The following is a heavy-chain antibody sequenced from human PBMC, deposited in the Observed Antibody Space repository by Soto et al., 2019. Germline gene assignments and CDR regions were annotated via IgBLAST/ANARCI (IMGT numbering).Heavy chain of an antibody. Sequence: QVQLQESGPGLVKPSQTLSLTCTVSGGSISSGGYYWSWIRQHPGKGLEWIGYIYYSGSTYYNPSLKSRVTISVDTSKNQFCLKLSSVTAADTAVYYCARDQLRYCGSGICGYFDLWGRGTLVTVSS. CDR2: IYYSGST. CDR3: ARDQLRYCGSGICGYFDL. D-gene: IGHD3-10*01. J-gene: IGHJ2*01. V-gene: IGHV4-31*03. CDR1: GGSISSGGYY.